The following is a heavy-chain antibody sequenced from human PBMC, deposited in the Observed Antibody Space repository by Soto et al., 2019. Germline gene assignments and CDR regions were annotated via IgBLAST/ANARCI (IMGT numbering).Heavy chain of an antibody. CDR3: AREQQLVLSPHFDY. D-gene: IGHD6-13*01. CDR2: INTSGGST. Sequence: QVQLVQSGAEVKKPGASVKVSCKASGYTFTSYYMHWVRQAPGQGLEWMGIINTSGGSTSYAQKCQGRVTMTRDTSTSTVYMELSSLRSEDTAVYYWAREQQLVLSPHFDYWGQGTLVTVSS. V-gene: IGHV1-46*03. J-gene: IGHJ4*02. CDR1: GYTFTSYY.